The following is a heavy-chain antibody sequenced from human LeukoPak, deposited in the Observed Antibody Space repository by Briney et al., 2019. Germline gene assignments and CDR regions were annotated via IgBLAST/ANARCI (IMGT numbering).Heavy chain of an antibody. CDR1: GFTFSRNA. J-gene: IGHJ4*02. Sequence: PGGSLRLSCAASGFTFSRNAMNWVRQAPGKGLEWVASISGNGLGTYYADSVKGRFNISRDNSKNTLYLHMESLRTEDTAVYYCAKDANYFDSGSYLIPFDFWGQGTRVTVSS. D-gene: IGHD1-26*01. V-gene: IGHV3-23*01. CDR2: ISGNGLGT. CDR3: AKDANYFDSGSYLIPFDF.